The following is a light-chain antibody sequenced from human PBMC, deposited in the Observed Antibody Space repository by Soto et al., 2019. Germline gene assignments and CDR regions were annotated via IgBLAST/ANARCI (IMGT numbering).Light chain of an antibody. CDR2: SNN. V-gene: IGLV1-44*01. J-gene: IGLJ3*02. CDR1: SSKIGTNT. CDR3: AAWDDSLNGPV. Sequence: QSVLTQPPSASGTPGQRVTISCYGSSSKIGTNTVNWYQQLPGTAPKLLIHSNNQRPSGVPDRFSGSKSGTSASLAISGLQSDDEADYYCAAWDDSLNGPVFGGGTKVTVL.